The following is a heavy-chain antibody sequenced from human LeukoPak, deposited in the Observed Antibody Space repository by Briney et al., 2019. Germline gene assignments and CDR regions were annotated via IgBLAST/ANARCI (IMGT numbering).Heavy chain of an antibody. CDR3: ARHTNYCSGGTCSTGRLDP. V-gene: IGHV5-51*01. CDR1: GYSFTTYW. Sequence: GESLKISCKASGYSFTTYWIGWVRQMPGKGLEWMGIIYPGDSDTRYSPSFQGQVTISADKSISTAYLQWSSLKASDTAIYYCARHTNYCSGGTCSTGRLDPWGQGTLVTVPS. CDR2: IYPGDSDT. J-gene: IGHJ5*02. D-gene: IGHD2-15*01.